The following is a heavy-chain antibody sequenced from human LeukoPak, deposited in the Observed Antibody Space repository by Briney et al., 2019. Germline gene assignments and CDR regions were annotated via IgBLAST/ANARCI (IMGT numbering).Heavy chain of an antibody. V-gene: IGHV4-59*12. CDR3: ARISRGAAAGFDY. CDR1: GGSFSSYY. D-gene: IGHD6-13*01. J-gene: IGHJ4*02. CDR2: IYHSGST. Sequence: SETLSLTCTVFGGSFSSYYWGWIRQPPGKGLEWIGYIYHSGSTYYNPSLKSRVTISVDRSKNQFSLKLSSVTAADTAVYYCARISRGAAAGFDYWGQGTLVTVSS.